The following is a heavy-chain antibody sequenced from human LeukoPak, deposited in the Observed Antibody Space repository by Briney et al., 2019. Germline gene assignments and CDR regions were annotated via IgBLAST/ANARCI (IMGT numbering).Heavy chain of an antibody. Sequence: ASVKVSCKASGYTFSGYFIHWVRQAPGQGLEWMGGIILIFGTANYAQKFQGRVTITADESTSTAYMELSSLRSEDTAVYYCARQVPTLGYCSSTSCYGFDYWGQGTLVTVSS. CDR2: IILIFGTA. CDR1: GYTFSGYF. CDR3: ARQVPTLGYCSSTSCYGFDY. J-gene: IGHJ4*02. V-gene: IGHV1-69*13. D-gene: IGHD2-2*01.